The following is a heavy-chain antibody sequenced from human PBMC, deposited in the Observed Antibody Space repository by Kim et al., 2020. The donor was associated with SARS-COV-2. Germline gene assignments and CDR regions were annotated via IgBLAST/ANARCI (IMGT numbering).Heavy chain of an antibody. CDR3: AREGSGGGMDV. V-gene: IGHV3-13*04. Sequence: GGSLRLSCAASGFTFSSYDMHWVRQATGKGLEWVSAIGTAGDTYYPGSVKGRFTISRENAKNSLYLQMNSLRAGDTAVYYCAREGSGGGMDVWGQGTTVTVSS. D-gene: IGHD3-10*01. CDR2: IGTAGDT. CDR1: GFTFSSYD. J-gene: IGHJ6*02.